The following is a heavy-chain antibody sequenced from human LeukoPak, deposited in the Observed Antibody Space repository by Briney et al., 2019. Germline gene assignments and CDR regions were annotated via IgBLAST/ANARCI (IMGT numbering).Heavy chain of an antibody. J-gene: IGHJ4*02. CDR1: GYTLTELS. D-gene: IGHD6-13*01. Sequence: GASVKVSCKVSGYTLTELSMHWVRQAPGKGLEWMGGFDPEDGETIYAQKFQGRVTMTEDTSTDTAYMELSSLRSEDAAVYYCATAQGKAAAGGAVYFDYWGQGALVTVSS. CDR3: ATAQGKAAAGGAVYFDY. CDR2: FDPEDGET. V-gene: IGHV1-24*01.